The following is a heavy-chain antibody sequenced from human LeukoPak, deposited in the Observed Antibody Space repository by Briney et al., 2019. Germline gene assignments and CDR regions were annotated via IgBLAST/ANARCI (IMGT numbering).Heavy chain of an antibody. CDR1: GGTFSSYA. D-gene: IGHD6-19*01. J-gene: IGHJ4*02. CDR3: ARDPIYSSGWPFDY. CDR2: IIPILGIA. V-gene: IGHV1-69*04. Sequence: SVKVSCKASGGTFSSYAISWVRQAPGQGLEWMGRIIPILGIANYAQKFQGRVTITADKSTSTAYMELSSLRSEDTAVYYCARDPIYSSGWPFDYWGQGTLVTVSS.